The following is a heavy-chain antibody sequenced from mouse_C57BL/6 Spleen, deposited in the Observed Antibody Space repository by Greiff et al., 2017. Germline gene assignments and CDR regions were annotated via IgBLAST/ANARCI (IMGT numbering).Heavy chain of an antibody. V-gene: IGHV1-59*01. D-gene: IGHD2-4*01. J-gene: IGHJ4*01. Sequence: QVQLQQPGAELVRPATSVKLSCKASGYTFTSYWMHWVKQRPGQGLEWIGVIDPSDSYTNYNQKFKGKATLTVDTSSSTAYMQLSSLTSEDSAVYYCARWDDYDDYAMDYWGQGTSVTVSS. CDR3: ARWDDYDDYAMDY. CDR2: IDPSDSYT. CDR1: GYTFTSYW.